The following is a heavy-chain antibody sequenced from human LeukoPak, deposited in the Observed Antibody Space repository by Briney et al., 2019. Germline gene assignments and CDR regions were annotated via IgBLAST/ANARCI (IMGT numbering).Heavy chain of an antibody. V-gene: IGHV3-30*18. D-gene: IGHD6-13*01. CDR2: ISYDGSNK. CDR3: AKDRAAAGDNWFDP. CDR1: GFTFSSYG. Sequence: QPGGSLRLSCAASGFTFSSYGMHWVRQAPGKGLEWVAVISYDGSNKYYADSVKGRFTISRDNSKNTLDLQMNSLRAEDTAVYYCAKDRAAAGDNWFDPWGQGTLVTVSS. J-gene: IGHJ5*02.